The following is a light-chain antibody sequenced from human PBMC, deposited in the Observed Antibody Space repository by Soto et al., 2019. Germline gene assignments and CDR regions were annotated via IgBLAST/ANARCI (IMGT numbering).Light chain of an antibody. CDR3: QHFHNWPPWT. CDR2: GAS. J-gene: IGKJ1*01. CDR1: QSVSSS. V-gene: IGKV3-15*01. Sequence: EVVMTQSPDTLSVSPGERATLSCRASQSVSSSLAWYQQKPGQAPRLLIYGASTRATGVPARFSGSGSGTEFTLTISSLQSEDVPVYYCQHFHNWPPWTFGQGTRVEIK.